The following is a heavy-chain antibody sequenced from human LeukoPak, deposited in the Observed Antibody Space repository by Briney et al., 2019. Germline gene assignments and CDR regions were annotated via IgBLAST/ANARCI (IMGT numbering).Heavy chain of an antibody. V-gene: IGHV3-21*01. CDR3: ARDTDFDC. CDR1: GFTVSNYY. CDR2: ISSSSSYM. J-gene: IGHJ4*02. Sequence: GGSLRLSCAASGFTVSNYYMSWVRQAPGKGLEWVSSISSSSSYMYSADSLKGRFTISRDNAKNSPYLQMNSLRAEDTAVYYCARDTDFDCWGQGTLVTVSS.